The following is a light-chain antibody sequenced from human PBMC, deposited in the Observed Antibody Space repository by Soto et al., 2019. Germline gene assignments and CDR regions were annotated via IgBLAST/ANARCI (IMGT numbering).Light chain of an antibody. CDR1: RSFASSY. CDR3: HHYDSSPPYT. V-gene: IGKV3-20*01. CDR2: DAS. Sequence: EIVLTQSPGTLSLSPGERATLSCRASRSFASSYLAWYQQKPGQAPRLLIYDASSRATGIPDRFIGSGSGTDFTLTISRLEHDDFAVYYCHHYDSSPPYTFGQGTKLVIK. J-gene: IGKJ2*01.